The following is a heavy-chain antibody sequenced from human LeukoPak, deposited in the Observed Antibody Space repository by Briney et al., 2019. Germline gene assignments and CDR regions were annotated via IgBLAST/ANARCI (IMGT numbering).Heavy chain of an antibody. CDR1: GGSISNYY. J-gene: IGHJ5*02. CDR2: TYYSGSP. Sequence: TSETLSLTCTVSGGSISNYYWYWMRQPPGKGLEWIAYTYYSGSPNYNPSLKSRATISVDTSKNQFSLKLSSVTAADTAVYYCAKGGPEASAGLSWFDPWGQGTLVTVSS. D-gene: IGHD1-14*01. CDR3: AKGGPEASAGLSWFDP. V-gene: IGHV4-59*01.